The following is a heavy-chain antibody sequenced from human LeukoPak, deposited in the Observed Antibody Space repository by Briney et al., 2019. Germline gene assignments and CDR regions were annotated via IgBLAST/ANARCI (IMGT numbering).Heavy chain of an antibody. Sequence: GGSLRLSCAASGFTFSGYWMSWVRQAPGKGLEWVASIKEDGSNKYYVDSMKGRFTISRDNAKNSLYLQMNSLRAEDTALYYCAKDISGIGHEGFDYWGQGTLVTVSS. D-gene: IGHD1-20*01. CDR1: GFTFSGYW. J-gene: IGHJ4*02. V-gene: IGHV3-7*03. CDR2: IKEDGSNK. CDR3: AKDISGIGHEGFDY.